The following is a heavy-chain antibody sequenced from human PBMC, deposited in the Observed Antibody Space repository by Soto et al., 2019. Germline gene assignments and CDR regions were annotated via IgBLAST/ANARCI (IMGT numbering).Heavy chain of an antibody. J-gene: IGHJ6*03. Sequence: PSETLSLTCTVSGGSISSSSYYWGWIRQPPGKGLEWIGSIYYSGSTYYNPSLKSRVTISVDTSKNQFSLKLSSVTAADTAVYYCARRFFMDVWGKGTTVTVS. CDR3: ARRFFMDV. V-gene: IGHV4-39*01. CDR1: GGSISSSSYY. CDR2: IYYSGST.